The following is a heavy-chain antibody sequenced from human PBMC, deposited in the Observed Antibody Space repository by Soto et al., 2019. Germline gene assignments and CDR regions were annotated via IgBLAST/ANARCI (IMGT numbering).Heavy chain of an antibody. CDR2: ISSSSSTI. D-gene: IGHD2-15*01. J-gene: IGHJ5*02. CDR3: ARPSGYCSGGSCYYWFDP. CDR1: GFTFSSYS. Sequence: GGSLRLSCAASGFTFSSYSMNWVRQAPGKGLEWVSYISSSSSTIYYADSVKGRFTISRDNAKNSLYLQMNSLRAEDTAVYYCARPSGYCSGGSCYYWFDPWGQGTLVTVSS. V-gene: IGHV3-48*01.